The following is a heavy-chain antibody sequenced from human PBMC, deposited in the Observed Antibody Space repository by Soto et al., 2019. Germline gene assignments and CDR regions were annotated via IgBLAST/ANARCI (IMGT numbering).Heavy chain of an antibody. CDR2: IYYSGST. D-gene: IGHD4-17*01. Sequence: SETLSLTCTVSGGSISSYYWSWIRQPPGKGLEWIGYIYYSGSTNYNPSLKSRVTISVDTSKNQFSLKLSSVTAADTAVYYCARAETVTTDGYDYWGQGTLVTVSS. J-gene: IGHJ4*02. V-gene: IGHV4-59*01. CDR1: GGSISSYY. CDR3: ARAETVTTDGYDY.